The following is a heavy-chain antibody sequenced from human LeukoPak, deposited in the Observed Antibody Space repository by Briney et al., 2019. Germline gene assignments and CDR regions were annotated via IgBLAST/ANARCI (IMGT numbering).Heavy chain of an antibody. CDR2: SRNEANAYTT. D-gene: IGHD3-10*01. J-gene: IGHJ2*01. Sequence: PGGSLRLSCAASGFTLSDHYIDWVRQAPGKGLEWAGRSRNEANAYTTDYAASVKGRFTISRDDSKNSLYLQMNSLKTEDTAVYYCARVNGVYWYFDLWGRGTLVTVSS. V-gene: IGHV3-72*01. CDR1: GFTLSDHY. CDR3: ARVNGVYWYFDL.